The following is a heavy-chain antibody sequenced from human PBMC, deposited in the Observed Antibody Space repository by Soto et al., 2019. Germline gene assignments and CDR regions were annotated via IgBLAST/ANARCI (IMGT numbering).Heavy chain of an antibody. Sequence: EVKLLESGGGLAQPGGSLRLSCVGSGFTFDSYAISWVRQAPGERLQWIAAISGSADGTDYAHSVRGRFTISRDNAKKTVHLEVDGLGVEDTAVYSCARDTVGGYSFWSGYYSDGLDVWGQGTLVSV. J-gene: IGHJ3*01. CDR3: ARDTVGGYSFWSGYYSDGLDV. V-gene: IGHV3-23*01. D-gene: IGHD3-3*01. CDR2: ISGSADGT. CDR1: GFTFDSYA.